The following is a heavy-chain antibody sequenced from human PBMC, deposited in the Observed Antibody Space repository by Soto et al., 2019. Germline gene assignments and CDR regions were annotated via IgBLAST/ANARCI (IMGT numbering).Heavy chain of an antibody. CDR3: ARDLAAVPRAFDY. D-gene: IGHD6-13*01. CDR2: VYYTGTT. J-gene: IGHJ4*02. Sequence: PSETLSLTCTVSGGSISSYFYIWVRQPPGKGLEWIGSVYYTGTTDYNPSLKSRVTISVDTSKTQFSLNLRSVTAADTAVYYCARDLAAVPRAFDYWGQGTPVTVSS. CDR1: GGSISSYF. V-gene: IGHV4-59*01.